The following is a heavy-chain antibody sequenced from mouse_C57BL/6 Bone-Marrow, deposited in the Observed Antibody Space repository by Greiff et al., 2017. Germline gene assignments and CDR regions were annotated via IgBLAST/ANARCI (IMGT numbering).Heavy chain of an antibody. CDR2: IGPGSGSN. CDR3: ASYYGYLYWYFDV. J-gene: IGHJ1*03. CDR1: GYTFTAYS. Sequence: QVQLQQSGAGLVQPGASVKISCKASGYTFTAYSINWVKQRPGQGLEWIGKIGPGSGSNYYNEKFKGKATLTADKSSSTAYMLLSSLTSEDSAVYFCASYYGYLYWYFDVWGTGTTVTVSS. D-gene: IGHD2-2*01. V-gene: IGHV1-77*01.